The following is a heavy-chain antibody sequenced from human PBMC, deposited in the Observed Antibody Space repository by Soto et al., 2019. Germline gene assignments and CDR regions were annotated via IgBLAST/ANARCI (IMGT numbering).Heavy chain of an antibody. V-gene: IGHV1-3*01. Sequence: ASVKVSCKASGYTFTSYAMHWVRQAPGQRLEWMGWINAGNGNTKYSQKFQGRVTITRDTSASTAYMELSSLRSEDTAVYYCARVYYDSSGYYWYFDLWGRGTLVTAPQ. D-gene: IGHD3-22*01. CDR3: ARVYYDSSGYYWYFDL. J-gene: IGHJ2*01. CDR1: GYTFTSYA. CDR2: INAGNGNT.